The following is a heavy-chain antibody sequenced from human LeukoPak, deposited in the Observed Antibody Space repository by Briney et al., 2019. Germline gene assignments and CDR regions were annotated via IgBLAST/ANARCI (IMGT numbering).Heavy chain of an antibody. D-gene: IGHD6-19*01. CDR2: IYYSGST. J-gene: IGHJ4*02. Sequence: KTSETLSLTCTVSGASISSYYWSWIRQPPGKGLEWIGYIYYSGSTNYNPSLKSRVTISVDTSKNQFSLKLSSVTAADTAVYYCARASHSSGWYGGLDYWGQGTLVTVSS. CDR1: GASISSYY. V-gene: IGHV4-59*01. CDR3: ARASHSSGWYGGLDY.